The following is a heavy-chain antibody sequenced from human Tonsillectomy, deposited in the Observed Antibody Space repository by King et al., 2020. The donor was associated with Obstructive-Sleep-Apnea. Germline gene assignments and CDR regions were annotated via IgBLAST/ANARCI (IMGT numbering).Heavy chain of an antibody. D-gene: IGHD1-1*01. CDR3: ATLNGPDDY. Sequence: VQLVESGGGLVQPGGSLRLSWAASEFTFSNYWMSWVRPAPWKVLEWVASIKQDESEKYYVDSVKGRFTISRDNAKNSLYLQMNSLRAEDTAVYYCATLNGPDDYWGQGTLVTVSS. V-gene: IGHV3-7*01. CDR1: EFTFSNYW. CDR2: IKQDESEK. J-gene: IGHJ4*02.